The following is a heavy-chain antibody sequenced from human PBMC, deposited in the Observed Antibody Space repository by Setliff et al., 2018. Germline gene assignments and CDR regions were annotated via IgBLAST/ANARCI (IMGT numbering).Heavy chain of an antibody. CDR2: ISTSSTYI. Sequence: PGGSLRLSCAASGFTFSSYSMNWVRQAPGKGLEWVSSISTSSTYIYYADSVKGRFTISRDNAKNSLYLQMNSLRAEDTAVYYCARVALVVVIRNAFDIWGQGTMVTVSS. CDR1: GFTFSSYS. V-gene: IGHV3-21*01. D-gene: IGHD2-21*01. CDR3: ARVALVVVIRNAFDI. J-gene: IGHJ3*02.